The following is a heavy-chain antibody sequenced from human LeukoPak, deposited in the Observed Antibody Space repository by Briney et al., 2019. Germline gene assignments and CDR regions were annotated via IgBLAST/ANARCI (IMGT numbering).Heavy chain of an antibody. Sequence: PGGSLRLSCAASGFTLSTHAMSWVRQAPGKGLESVSTISGSGSSTYYADSVKGWFTISRDSSKNTLFLQMNSLRAEDTAVYYCAKGREAYSGSYTPFDYWGQGTLVTVSS. CDR3: AKGREAYSGSYTPFDY. J-gene: IGHJ4*02. V-gene: IGHV3-23*01. CDR1: GFTLSTHA. CDR2: ISGSGSST. D-gene: IGHD1-26*01.